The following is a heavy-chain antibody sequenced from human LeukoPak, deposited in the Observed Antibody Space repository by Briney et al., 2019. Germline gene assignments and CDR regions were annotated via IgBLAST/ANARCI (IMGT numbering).Heavy chain of an antibody. CDR2: FDPEDGET. CDR1: GYTLTELS. V-gene: IGHV1-24*01. Sequence: ASVKVSCKVSGYTLTELSMHWVRQAPGKGLEWMGGFDPEDGETIYAQKFQGRVTMTEDTSTDTAYMELSSLRSEDTAVYYCATEVPLYSGTVALDPWGQGTLVTVSS. CDR3: ATEVPLYSGTVALDP. D-gene: IGHD1-26*01. J-gene: IGHJ5*02.